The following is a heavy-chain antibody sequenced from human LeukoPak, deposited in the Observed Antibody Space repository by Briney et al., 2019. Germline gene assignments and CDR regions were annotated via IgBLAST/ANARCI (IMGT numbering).Heavy chain of an antibody. CDR1: GYTFTGYY. D-gene: IGHD3-10*01. CDR2: INPNSGGT. CDR3: ARSAPFAGLWFGELSGPYNWFDP. V-gene: IGHV1-2*02. Sequence: GASVKVSCKASGYTFTGYYMHWVRQAPGQGLEWMGWINPNSGGTNYAQKFQGRATMTRDTSISTAYMELSRLRSDDTAVYYCARSAPFAGLWFGELSGPYNWFDPWGQGTLVTVSS. J-gene: IGHJ5*02.